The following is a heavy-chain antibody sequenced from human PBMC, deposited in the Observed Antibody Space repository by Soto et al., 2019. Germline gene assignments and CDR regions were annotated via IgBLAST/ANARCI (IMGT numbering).Heavy chain of an antibody. CDR3: AKDRGVVPADV. J-gene: IGHJ6*04. Sequence: GGSLRLSCAASGFTFSSYCMHWVRQAPGKGLEWVAVISYDGSNKYYADSVKGRFTISRDNSKNTLYLQMNSLRAEDTAVYYCAKDRGVVPADVWGKGTTVTVSS. CDR2: ISYDGSNK. CDR1: GFTFSSYC. V-gene: IGHV3-30*18. D-gene: IGHD2-2*01.